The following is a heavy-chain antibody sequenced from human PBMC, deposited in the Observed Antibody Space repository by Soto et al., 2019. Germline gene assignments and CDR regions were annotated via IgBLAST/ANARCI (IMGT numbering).Heavy chain of an antibody. CDR2: INHSGST. D-gene: IGHD2-15*01. CDR3: ARGSGTGYCSGGSCYHTSYYGMDV. J-gene: IGHJ6*02. CDR1: GGPFSGYY. V-gene: IGHV4-34*01. Sequence: SETLSLTCAVYGGPFSGYYWSWIRQPPGKGLEWIGEINHSGSTNYNPSLKSRVTISVDTSKNQFSLKLSSVTAADTAVYYCARGSGTGYCSGGSCYHTSYYGMDVWGQGTTVTVSS.